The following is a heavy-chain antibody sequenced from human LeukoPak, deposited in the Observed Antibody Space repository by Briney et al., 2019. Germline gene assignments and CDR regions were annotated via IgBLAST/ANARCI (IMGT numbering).Heavy chain of an antibody. D-gene: IGHD3-22*01. J-gene: IGHJ4*02. CDR2: ISNDGHYI. V-gene: IGHV3-21*04. CDR1: GFTFSSYS. CDR3: AKDSDYYYDSSGYFDY. Sequence: GGSLRLSCAASGFTFSSYSMNWVRQAPGKGLEWVSSISNDGHYIYYADSVKGRFTISRDNAKNSLYLQMNSLRAEDTALYYCAKDSDYYYDSSGYFDYWGQGTLVTVSS.